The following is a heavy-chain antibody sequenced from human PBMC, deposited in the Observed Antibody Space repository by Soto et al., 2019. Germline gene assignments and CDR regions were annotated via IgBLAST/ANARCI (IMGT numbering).Heavy chain of an antibody. CDR1: GFMFSTYL. J-gene: IGHJ6*02. D-gene: IGHD3-16*01. V-gene: IGHV3-7*01. CDR2: IRQGGNEK. CDR3: VGALTYEVPYYYYGMDV. Sequence: PGGSLRLSCTASGFMFSTYLMSWVRQAPGKGLEWVANIRQGGNEKFYVDSVKGRFTISRDNAKKSLYLQMNSLRAEDTAVYYCVGALTYEVPYYYYGMDVWGQGTTVTSP.